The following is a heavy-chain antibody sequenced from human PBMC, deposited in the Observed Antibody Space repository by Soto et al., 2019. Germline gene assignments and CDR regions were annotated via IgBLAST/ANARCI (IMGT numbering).Heavy chain of an antibody. V-gene: IGHV3-21*01. Sequence: PGGSLRLSXAASGFTFSSYSMNWVRQAPGKGLEWVSSISSSSSYIYYADSVKGRFTISRDNAKNSLYLQMNSLRAEDTAVYYCAREVGSHDAFDIWGQGTMVTVSS. J-gene: IGHJ3*02. D-gene: IGHD2-15*01. CDR3: AREVGSHDAFDI. CDR1: GFTFSSYS. CDR2: ISSSSSYI.